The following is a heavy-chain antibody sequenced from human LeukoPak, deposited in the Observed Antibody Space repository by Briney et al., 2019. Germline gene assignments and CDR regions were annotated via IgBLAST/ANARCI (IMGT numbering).Heavy chain of an antibody. D-gene: IGHD5-24*01. CDR1: GFTFSSHS. Sequence: GGSLRLSCAASGFTFSSHSLSWVRQAPGKGLGWVSSIGISGNTYYADSVKGRFTISRDNSKDTLFLQLNSLRVEDTAVYYCASEIRPNDYWGQGTLVTVSS. V-gene: IGHV3-23*01. CDR2: IGISGNT. J-gene: IGHJ4*02. CDR3: ASEIRPNDY.